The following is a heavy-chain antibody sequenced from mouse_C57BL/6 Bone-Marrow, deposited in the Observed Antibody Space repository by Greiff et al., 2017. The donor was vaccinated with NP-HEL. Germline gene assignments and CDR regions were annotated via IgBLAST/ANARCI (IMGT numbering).Heavy chain of an antibody. CDR3: AGYYGPWYAY. J-gene: IGHJ3*01. V-gene: IGHV1-42*01. CDR1: GYSFTGYY. D-gene: IGHD1-1*01. Sequence: EVQLQQSGPELVKPGASVKISCKASGYSFTGYYMNWVKQSPEKSLEWIGEINPSTGGTTYNQKFKAKATLTVDKASSTAYMQLKSLTSEDSAIYYCAGYYGPWYAYWGQGPLVTVSA. CDR2: INPSTGGT.